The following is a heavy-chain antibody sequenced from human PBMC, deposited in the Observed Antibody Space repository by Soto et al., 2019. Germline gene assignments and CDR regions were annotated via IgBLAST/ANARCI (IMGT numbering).Heavy chain of an antibody. V-gene: IGHV1-18*01. CDR1: GYTFTRYG. D-gene: IGHD2-21*01. CDR3: AKVRDVVYYYGMDV. CDR2: ISAYNGNT. Sequence: XVKVSGKASGYTFTRYGISRVRHAPGQGLEWMGWISAYNGNTNYAQKLQGRVTMTTDTSTSTAYMELRSLRAEDSSVYYCAKVRDVVYYYGMDVWGQGTTVTVSS. J-gene: IGHJ6*02.